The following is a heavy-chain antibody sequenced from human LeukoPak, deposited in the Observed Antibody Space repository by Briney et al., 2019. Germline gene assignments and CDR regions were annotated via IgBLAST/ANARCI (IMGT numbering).Heavy chain of an antibody. CDR2: INWNGGST. CDR3: ARLYSSGSEDY. V-gene: IGHV3-20*04. D-gene: IGHD6-19*01. CDR1: GFTFDDYG. J-gene: IGHJ4*02. Sequence: GGSLRLSCAASGFTFDDYGMSWVRQAPGRGLEWVSGINWNGGSTGYADSVKGRFTISRDNAKNSLYLQMNSLRAEDTALYYCARLYSSGSEDYWGQGTLVTVSS.